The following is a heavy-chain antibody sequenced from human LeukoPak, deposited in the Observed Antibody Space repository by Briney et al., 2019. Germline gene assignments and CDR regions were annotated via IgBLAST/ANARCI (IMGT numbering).Heavy chain of an antibody. CDR1: GGSISSYY. Sequence: SETLSLTCTVSGGSISSYYWSWIRQPAGKGLEWIGRIYTSGSTNYNPSLKSRVTMSVDTSKNQFSLKLSSVTAADTAVYYCACSYDFWSGYFPFDYWGQGTLVTVSS. V-gene: IGHV4-4*07. CDR2: IYTSGST. CDR3: ACSYDFWSGYFPFDY. D-gene: IGHD3-3*01. J-gene: IGHJ4*02.